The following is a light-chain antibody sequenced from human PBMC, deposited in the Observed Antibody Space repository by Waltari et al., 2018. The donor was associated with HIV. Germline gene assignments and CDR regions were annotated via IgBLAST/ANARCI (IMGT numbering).Light chain of an antibody. J-gene: IGKJ2*01. V-gene: IGKV3-11*01. CDR3: QQRSNWRPGGADT. CDR2: ETS. Sequence: DIVLTQSPATLSLSPGDRATLSCRASQSVSRYLAWYQQKPGQAPRLLMYETSVRATGIPARFSGSRSGTDFTLTISNLEPEDFAVYYCQQRSNWRPGGADTFGQGTKLESK. CDR1: QSVSRY.